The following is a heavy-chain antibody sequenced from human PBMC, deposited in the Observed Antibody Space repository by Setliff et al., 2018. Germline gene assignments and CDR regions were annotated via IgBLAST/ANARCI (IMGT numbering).Heavy chain of an antibody. D-gene: IGHD1-26*01. CDR2: IIPILGIA. J-gene: IGHJ4*02. V-gene: IGHV1-69*10. Sequence: EASVKVSCKASGGTFSSYAISWVRQAPGQGLEWMGGIIPILGIANYAQKFQGRVTITADKSTSTASMELSSLRSEDTAVYYCAIVGAIDYWGQGTLVTVSS. CDR1: GGTFSSYA. CDR3: AIVGAIDY.